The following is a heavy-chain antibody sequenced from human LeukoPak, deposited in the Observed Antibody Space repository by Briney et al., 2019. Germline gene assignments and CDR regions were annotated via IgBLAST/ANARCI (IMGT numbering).Heavy chain of an antibody. CDR3: ARDSDYGGKNFDN. CDR2: IKQDGSEK. V-gene: IGHV3-7*01. J-gene: IGHJ4*02. D-gene: IGHD4-23*01. Sequence: PGGSLRLSCAASGFTFTSYWMIWVRQAPGKGLEWVANIKQDGSEKYYVDSVKGRFTISRDNAKNSLYLQMNSLRAEDTAVYYCARDSDYGGKNFDNWGLGTLVTVSS. CDR1: GFTFTSYW.